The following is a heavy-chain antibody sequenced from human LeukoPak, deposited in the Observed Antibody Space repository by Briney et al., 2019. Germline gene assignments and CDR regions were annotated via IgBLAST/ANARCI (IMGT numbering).Heavy chain of an antibody. CDR2: INHSGST. D-gene: IGHD5-18*01. Sequence: KSSETLSLTCAVYGGSFSGYYWSWIRQPPGKGLEWIGEINHSGSTNYNPSLKSRVTISVDTSKNQFSLKLSSVTAADTAVYYCARGARAEPWSPARVFDYWGQGTLVTVSS. J-gene: IGHJ4*02. CDR1: GGSFSGYY. V-gene: IGHV4-34*01. CDR3: ARGARAEPWSPARVFDY.